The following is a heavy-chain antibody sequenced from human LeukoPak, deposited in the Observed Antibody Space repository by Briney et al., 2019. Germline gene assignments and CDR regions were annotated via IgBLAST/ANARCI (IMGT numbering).Heavy chain of an antibody. Sequence: ASVKVSCKASGYTFTSYGISWVRQAPGQGLEWMGWISAYNGNTNYAQKLQGRVTMTTDTSTSTAYMELSSLRSEDTAVYYCARDRYYYDSSGYSDPFDYWGQGTLVTVSS. CDR3: ARDRYYYDSSGYSDPFDY. V-gene: IGHV1-18*01. CDR2: ISAYNGNT. CDR1: GYTFTSYG. D-gene: IGHD3-22*01. J-gene: IGHJ4*02.